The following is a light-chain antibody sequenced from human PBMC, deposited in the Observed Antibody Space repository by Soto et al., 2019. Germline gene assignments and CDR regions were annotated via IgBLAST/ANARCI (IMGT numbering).Light chain of an antibody. CDR3: QKYNSAPQT. V-gene: IGKV3-20*01. CDR1: PSVSGSY. Sequence: DIVLTQSPATLSLSPGERVTLSCGASPSVSGSYLAWYQQRPGQAPRLLIYGASSRATGIPDRFSGSGSGTDFTLTISSLQPEDVATYYCQKYNSAPQTFGQGTKGDIK. J-gene: IGKJ1*01. CDR2: GAS.